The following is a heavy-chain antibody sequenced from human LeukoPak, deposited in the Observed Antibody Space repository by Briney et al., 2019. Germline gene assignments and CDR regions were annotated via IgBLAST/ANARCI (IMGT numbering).Heavy chain of an antibody. Sequence: PGESLKISCKGSGYSFTSYWIGWVRQMPGKGLEWMGIIYPGDSDTRYSPSFQGQVTISADKSISTAYLQWSSLKASDTAMYYCARHDYGGNSGYYYYYGMDVWGQGTTVTVSS. CDR2: IYPGDSDT. J-gene: IGHJ6*02. V-gene: IGHV5-51*01. CDR1: GYSFTSYW. CDR3: ARHDYGGNSGYYYYYGMDV. D-gene: IGHD4-23*01.